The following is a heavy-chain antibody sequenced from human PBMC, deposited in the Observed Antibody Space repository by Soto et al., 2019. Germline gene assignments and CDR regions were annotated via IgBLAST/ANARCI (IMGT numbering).Heavy chain of an antibody. J-gene: IGHJ4*02. D-gene: IGHD3-22*01. CDR2: ISYSGDNE. CDR1: GFIFSSFA. V-gene: IGHV3-30-3*01. Sequence: QVQLVESGGGVVQPARSLRLSCAASGFIFSSFAMHWVRQAPGKGLEWVALISYSGDNEYYADSVKGRFTISRDNFINTLYLQMNSLRAEDMAVYYCATDRGYDSSGYYFMWGKGTLVTVSS. CDR3: ATDRGYDSSGYYFM.